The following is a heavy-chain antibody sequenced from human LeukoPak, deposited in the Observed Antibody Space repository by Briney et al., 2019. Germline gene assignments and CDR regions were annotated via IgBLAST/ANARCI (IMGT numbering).Heavy chain of an antibody. D-gene: IGHD4/OR15-4a*01. CDR1: GFTLSSNY. Sequence: GGSLRLSCAASGFTLSSNYMSWVRQAPGKGLEWVSAISGSGGSTYYADSVKGRFTISRDNSKNTLYLQMNSLRAEDTAVYYCAKNSEQGAPAPLDYWGQGTLVTVSS. CDR2: ISGSGGST. J-gene: IGHJ4*02. V-gene: IGHV3-23*01. CDR3: AKNSEQGAPAPLDY.